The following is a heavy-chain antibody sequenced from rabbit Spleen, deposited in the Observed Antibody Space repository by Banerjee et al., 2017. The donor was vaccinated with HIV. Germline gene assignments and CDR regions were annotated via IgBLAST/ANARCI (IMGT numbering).Heavy chain of an antibody. CDR3: ARGYDDIHYGFDL. J-gene: IGHJ2*01. CDR2: IEPIFGNT. CDR1: GFDFSNYG. Sequence: QEQLKETGGGLVQPGGSLTLSCKASGFDFSNYGVSWVRQAPGKGLEWIGYIEPIFGNTYYANWVNGRFTISSHNAQNTLYLQLSSLTAADTATYFCARGYDDIHYGFDLWGQGTLVTVS. V-gene: IGHV1S47*01. D-gene: IGHD6-1*01.